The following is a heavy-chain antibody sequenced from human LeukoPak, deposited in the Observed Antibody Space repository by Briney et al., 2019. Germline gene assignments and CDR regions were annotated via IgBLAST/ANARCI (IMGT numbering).Heavy chain of an antibody. CDR3: ARGRSFTAYYDFWSGYQNWFDP. Sequence: GGSLRLSCAASGFTFSSYSMNWVRQAPGKGLEWVSSISSSSSYIYYADSVKGRFTISRDNAKNSLYLQMNSLRAEDTAVYYCARGRSFTAYYDFWSGYQNWFDPWGQGTLVTVSS. D-gene: IGHD3-3*01. V-gene: IGHV3-21*04. CDR2: ISSSSSYI. CDR1: GFTFSSYS. J-gene: IGHJ5*02.